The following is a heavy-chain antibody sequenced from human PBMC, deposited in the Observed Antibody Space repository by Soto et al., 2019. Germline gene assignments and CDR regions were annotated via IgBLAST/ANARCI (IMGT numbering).Heavy chain of an antibody. CDR1: GFTFTGSA. J-gene: IGHJ4*02. CDR2: IRSKANSYAT. CDR3: TRLKEDISSSNDY. Sequence: GGSLRLSCAASGFTFTGSAMHWVRQASGKGLEWVGRIRSKANSYATAYAASVRGRFTISRDDSENTAYLQMNSLKTEDTAVYYCTRLKEDISSSNDYWGRGTLVTVSS. V-gene: IGHV3-73*01. D-gene: IGHD6-13*01.